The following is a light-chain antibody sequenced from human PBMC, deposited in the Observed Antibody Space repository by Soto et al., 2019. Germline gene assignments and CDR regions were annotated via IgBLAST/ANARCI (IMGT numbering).Light chain of an antibody. J-gene: IGKJ1*01. V-gene: IGKV1-39*01. CDR1: QTIVTY. Sequence: DIQITQSPSSLSASVGVRVTITSRARQTIVTYIKWYQQKPGKAAKPLIYAASNSQNGVPSRFSGSGSGTDFTLTISSLQPEDFATYFCQQTSSNPRTFGQGTKVDIK. CDR3: QQTSSNPRT. CDR2: AAS.